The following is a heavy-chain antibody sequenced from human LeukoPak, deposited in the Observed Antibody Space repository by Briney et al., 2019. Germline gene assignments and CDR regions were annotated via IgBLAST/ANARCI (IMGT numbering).Heavy chain of an antibody. J-gene: IGHJ3*02. CDR3: ARGYYYGSGSYYKVPDAFDI. Sequence: GGSLRLSCAASGFTFSSYAMSWVRQAPGKGLEWVSAISGSGGSTYYADSVKGRFTISRDNSKNTLYLQMNSLRSEDTAVYYCARGYYYGSGSYYKVPDAFDIWGQGTMVTVSS. CDR1: GFTFSSYA. CDR2: ISGSGGST. D-gene: IGHD3-10*01. V-gene: IGHV3-23*01.